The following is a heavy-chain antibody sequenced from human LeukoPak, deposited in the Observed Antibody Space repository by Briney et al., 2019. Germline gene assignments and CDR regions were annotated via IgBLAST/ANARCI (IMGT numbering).Heavy chain of an antibody. Sequence: SETLSLTCTVSGGSISSSNYYWGWIRQPPGKGLEWIGSIYYSGSTYYSPSLKSRVTISVDTSKNQFSLKLSSVTAADTAVYYCVGNGYYSLDYWGQGTLVTVSS. CDR2: IYYSGST. CDR3: VGNGYYSLDY. CDR1: GGSISSSNYY. J-gene: IGHJ4*02. D-gene: IGHD3-10*01. V-gene: IGHV4-39*07.